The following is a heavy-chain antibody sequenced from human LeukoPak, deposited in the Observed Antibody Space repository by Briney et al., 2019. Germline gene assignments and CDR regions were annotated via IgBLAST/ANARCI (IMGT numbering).Heavy chain of an antibody. J-gene: IGHJ4*02. V-gene: IGHV3-7*04. CDR1: GFTFSAYW. Sequence: GGSLRLSCAAYGFTFSAYWMTWVRQAPGKGLEWVANIKEDGSEKYYVDSVRGRFTISRDNAKNSLSLHMNSLRVEDTAVYYCARVHHSSSWGTDDCWGQGTLVTVSS. D-gene: IGHD6-13*01. CDR3: ARVHHSSSWGTDDC. CDR2: IKEDGSEK.